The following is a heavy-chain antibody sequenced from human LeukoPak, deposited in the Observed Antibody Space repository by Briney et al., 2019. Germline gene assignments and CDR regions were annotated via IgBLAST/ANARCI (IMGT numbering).Heavy chain of an antibody. V-gene: IGHV4-39*01. CDR2: IYYSGST. J-gene: IGHJ4*02. Sequence: TSETLSLTCTVSGGSISSYYWGWIRQPPGKGLEWIGSIYYSGSTYYNPSLKSRVTISVDTSKNQFSLKLSSVTAADTAVYYCARPGYSSSRGGVDYWGQGTLVTVSS. CDR3: ARPGYSSSRGGVDY. D-gene: IGHD6-6*01. CDR1: GGSISSYY.